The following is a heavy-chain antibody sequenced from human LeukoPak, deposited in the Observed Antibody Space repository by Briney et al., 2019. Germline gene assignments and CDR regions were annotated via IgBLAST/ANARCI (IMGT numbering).Heavy chain of an antibody. V-gene: IGHV3-7*01. Sequence: PGGSLRLSCAASGFTFSSYWMSWVRQAPGKGLEWVANIKQDGSEKYYVDSVKGRFTISRDNAKNSLYLQMNSLRAEGTAVYYCARDAEVVPAAIDYFDYWGQGTLVTVSS. J-gene: IGHJ4*02. CDR1: GFTFSSYW. D-gene: IGHD2-2*02. CDR2: IKQDGSEK. CDR3: ARDAEVVPAAIDYFDY.